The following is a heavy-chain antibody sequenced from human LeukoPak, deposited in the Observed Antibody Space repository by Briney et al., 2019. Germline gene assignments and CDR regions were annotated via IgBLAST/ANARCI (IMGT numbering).Heavy chain of an antibody. CDR1: GFTFSGSA. Sequence: GGSLRLSCAASGFTFSGSAMHWVRQASGKGLGWVGRIRSKANSYATAYAASVKGRFTISRDDSKNTAYLQMNSLKTEDTAVYYCTSRGYSYGSPSYYFDYWGQGTLVTVSS. V-gene: IGHV3-73*01. CDR3: TSRGYSYGSPSYYFDY. CDR2: IRSKANSYAT. D-gene: IGHD5-18*01. J-gene: IGHJ4*02.